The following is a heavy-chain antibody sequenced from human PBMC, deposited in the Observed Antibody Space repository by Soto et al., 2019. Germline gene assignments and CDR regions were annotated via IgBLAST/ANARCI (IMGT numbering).Heavy chain of an antibody. V-gene: IGHV3-73*01. D-gene: IGHD3-3*01. CDR3: SSQASDFWSGKPQYYMDV. CDR1: GFTFSGSA. J-gene: IGHJ6*03. CDR2: IRSKANNYAT. Sequence: EVQLVESGGGLVQPGGSLKLSCAASGFTFSGSAMHWVRQASGKGLEWVGRIRSKANNYATAYGASVKGRFTISRDDSKNTAYLQMNSLKTEDTAVYYCSSQASDFWSGKPQYYMDVWGKGTTVTVSS.